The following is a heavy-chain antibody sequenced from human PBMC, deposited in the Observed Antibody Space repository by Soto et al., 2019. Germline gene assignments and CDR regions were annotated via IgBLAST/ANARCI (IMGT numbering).Heavy chain of an antibody. D-gene: IGHD2-2*01. CDR3: ARGGVSTSCYGCYYYYYGMDV. CDR1: GGTFSSYA. CDR2: LIPIFGTA. J-gene: IGHJ6*02. V-gene: IGHV1-69*12. Sequence: QVQLVQSGAEVKKPGSLVKVSCKASGGTFSSYAISWVRQAPRQGLEWMGGLIPIFGTANYAQKFQGRVTITADESTSTAYMELSSLRSEDTAVYYCARGGVSTSCYGCYYYYYGMDVWGQGTTVTVSS.